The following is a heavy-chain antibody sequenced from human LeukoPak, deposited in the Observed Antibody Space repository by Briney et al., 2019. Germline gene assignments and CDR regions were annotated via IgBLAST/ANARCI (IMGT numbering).Heavy chain of an antibody. Sequence: GGSLRLSCVGSRFSLSSYWMSWVRQAPGKGLEWVANIKQDGNVKQYVDSVKGRFTISRDNAKNSVYVEMNDLRVEDTAVYYCAAGDTFDIWGQGTLVTVSS. CDR1: RFSLSSYW. J-gene: IGHJ3*02. V-gene: IGHV3-7*01. D-gene: IGHD3-16*01. CDR3: AAGDTFDI. CDR2: IKQDGNVK.